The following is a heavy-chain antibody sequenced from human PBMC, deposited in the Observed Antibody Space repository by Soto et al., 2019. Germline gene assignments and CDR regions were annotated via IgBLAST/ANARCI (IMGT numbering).Heavy chain of an antibody. D-gene: IGHD3-10*01. V-gene: IGHV4-59*01. J-gene: IGHJ4*02. CDR2: IYYLGST. CDR1: GGSMSEYF. Sequence: SETLSLTCSVSGGSMSEYFWSWIRQSPGKGLEWIGYIYYLGSTDYNPSLKSRVTISVDTSKRQFSLRLTSVTAAGTAVYYCARDGYDGSGSPYPAYWGPGTQVTVSS. CDR3: ARDGYDGSGSPYPAY.